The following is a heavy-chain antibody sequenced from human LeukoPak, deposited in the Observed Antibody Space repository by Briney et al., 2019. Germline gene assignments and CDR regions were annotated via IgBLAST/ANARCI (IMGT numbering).Heavy chain of an antibody. Sequence: GASVKVSCKASGYTFTGYYMHWVRQAPGQGLEWMGRINPNSGGTNYAQKFQGRVTMTRDTSISTAYMEVSRLRSDDTAVYYCARESAGATSGPAEYFQHWGQGTLVTVSS. CDR2: INPNSGGT. CDR3: ARESAGATSGPAEYFQH. J-gene: IGHJ1*01. D-gene: IGHD1-26*01. V-gene: IGHV1-2*06. CDR1: GYTFTGYY.